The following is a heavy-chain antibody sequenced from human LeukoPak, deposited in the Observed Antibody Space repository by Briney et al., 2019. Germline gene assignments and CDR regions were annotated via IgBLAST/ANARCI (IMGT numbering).Heavy chain of an antibody. J-gene: IGHJ4*02. Sequence: GGSLRFSCAASGFTFSDYYMNWIRQAPGKGLEWVSYISTGGVTIYYADSVKGRFIISRDNSKNTLYLQMNSLRADDTAVYYCAKQWLVGIWGQGTLVTVSS. V-gene: IGHV3-11*01. CDR3: AKQWLVGI. D-gene: IGHD6-19*01. CDR2: ISTGGVTI. CDR1: GFTFSDYY.